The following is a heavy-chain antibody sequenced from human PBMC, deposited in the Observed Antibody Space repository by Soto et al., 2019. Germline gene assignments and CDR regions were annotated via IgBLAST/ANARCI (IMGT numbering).Heavy chain of an antibody. CDR2: FESGGSI. CDR3: ARHRGGDSSPPA. V-gene: IGHV3-53*01. J-gene: IGHJ5*02. D-gene: IGHD2-21*02. Sequence: PGGSLRLSCAASGFSVRTNYMSWVRQAPGKGLDWVSVFESGGSIYYADSVKGRFIISRDYAKNTVYLQMNNLRAEDTAVYYCARHRGGDSSPPAWGQGALVTVSS. CDR1: GFSVRTNY.